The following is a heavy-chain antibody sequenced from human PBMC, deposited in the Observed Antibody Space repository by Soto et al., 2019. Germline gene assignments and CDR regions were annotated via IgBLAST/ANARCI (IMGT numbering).Heavy chain of an antibody. V-gene: IGHV4-30-2*01. CDR1: GGSISSGGYS. CDR3: ARGRYNWNKSPSSLKLDY. J-gene: IGHJ4*02. CDR2: IYHSGST. Sequence: SETLSLTCAVSGGSISSGGYSWSWIRQPPGKGLEWIGYIYHSGSTYYNPSLKSRVTISVDTSKNQFSLKLSSVTAADTAVYYCARGRYNWNKSPSSLKLDYWGQGTLVTVSS. D-gene: IGHD1-20*01.